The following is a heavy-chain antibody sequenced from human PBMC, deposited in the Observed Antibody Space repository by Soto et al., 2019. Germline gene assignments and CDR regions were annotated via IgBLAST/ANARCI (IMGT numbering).Heavy chain of an antibody. CDR2: TNGDGSKT. Sequence: EVQLVESGGGLQQPGGSLRLSCAASGFTFSSYAMSWVRRTPGEGLEWVSATNGDGSKTYVAESVKGRFTISRDHSMNTLFLEMHSLRAVDTAVYHCVRGRVGTGAFDIWGQGTLVTVSS. J-gene: IGHJ3*02. V-gene: IGHV3-23*04. CDR3: VRGRVGTGAFDI. CDR1: GFTFSSYA. D-gene: IGHD1-1*01.